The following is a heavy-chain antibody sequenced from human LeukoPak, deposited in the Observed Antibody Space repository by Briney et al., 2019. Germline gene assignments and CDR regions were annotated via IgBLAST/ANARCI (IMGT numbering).Heavy chain of an antibody. Sequence: GGSMRLSCAASGFPFSDYWMSWVRQPPGKGLEWVANIKQDGSAEYYVGSVRGRFTISRDNAKNSLYLQMNSLTVDDTAVYYCARDRRPSIYGGLDSWGQGSLVTVSS. CDR3: ARDRRPSIYGGLDS. D-gene: IGHD2-21*01. CDR2: IKQDGSAE. CDR1: GFPFSDYW. V-gene: IGHV3-7*01. J-gene: IGHJ5*02.